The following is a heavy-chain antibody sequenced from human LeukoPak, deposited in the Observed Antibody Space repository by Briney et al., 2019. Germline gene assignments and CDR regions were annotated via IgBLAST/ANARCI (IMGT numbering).Heavy chain of an antibody. CDR2: IQQDGGQK. V-gene: IGHV3-7*02. Sequence: PGGSLRLSCAASEFTFSNYWMIWFRQAPGKGLEWVANIQQDGGQKRYADSVKGRFTISGDNSKNTLYLQMNSLRAEDTAVYYCASSVAAGTGDAFDIWGQGTMVTVSS. D-gene: IGHD6-13*01. J-gene: IGHJ3*02. CDR3: ASSVAAGTGDAFDI. CDR1: EFTFSNYW.